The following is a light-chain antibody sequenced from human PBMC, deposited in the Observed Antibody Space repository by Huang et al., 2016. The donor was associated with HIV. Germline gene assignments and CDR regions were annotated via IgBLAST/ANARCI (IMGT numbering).Light chain of an antibody. Sequence: ETVLTQSPATLSVSPGDRAPLSCRASQSVSKDLAGYQHKPGQPPRLLIHDSSPRATDIPARFSGSGSGTDFILTISSIEPEDFAIYYCQQRSGWPPIFTFGPGTRVDFK. V-gene: IGKV3-11*01. CDR1: QSVSKD. CDR3: QQRSGWPPIFT. J-gene: IGKJ3*01. CDR2: DSS.